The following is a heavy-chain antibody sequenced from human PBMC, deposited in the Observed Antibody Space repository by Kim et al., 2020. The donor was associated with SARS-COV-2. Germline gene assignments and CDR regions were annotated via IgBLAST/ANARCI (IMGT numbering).Heavy chain of an antibody. Sequence: SETLSLTCTVSGGSISSYYWSWIRQPPGKGLEWIGYIYYSGSTNYNPSLKSRVTISVDTSKNQFSLKLSSVTAADTAVYYCARDRSSSGWMEAFDIWGQGTMVTVSS. V-gene: IGHV4-59*13. CDR2: IYYSGST. D-gene: IGHD6-19*01. CDR1: GGSISSYY. J-gene: IGHJ3*02. CDR3: ARDRSSSGWMEAFDI.